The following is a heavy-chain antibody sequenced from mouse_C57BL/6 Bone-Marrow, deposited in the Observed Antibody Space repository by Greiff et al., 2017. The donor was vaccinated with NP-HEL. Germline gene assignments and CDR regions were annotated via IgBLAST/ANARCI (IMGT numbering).Heavy chain of an antibody. CDR3: AIRYGYVPYYAMDY. CDR2: IHPSDSDT. CDR1: GYTFTSYW. D-gene: IGHD2-2*01. J-gene: IGHJ4*01. Sequence: QVQLKQPGAELVKPGASVKVSCKASGYTFTSYWMHWVKQRPGQGLEWIGRIHPSDSDTNYNQKFKGKATLTVDKSSSTAYMQLSSLTSEDSAVYYCAIRYGYVPYYAMDYWGQGTSVTVSS. V-gene: IGHV1-74*01.